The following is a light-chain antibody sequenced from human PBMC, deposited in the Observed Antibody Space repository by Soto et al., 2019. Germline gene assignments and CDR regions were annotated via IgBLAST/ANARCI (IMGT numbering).Light chain of an antibody. Sequence: DIRMTQSPSTLSASVGDRVTITCRASQSITTWLAWYQQKPGKAPKLLIYKATNLQSGVPSRFSGSGSATEFSLTISSLQPDDFAIDYYHQYNDYQYSFGQGTVLEIK. CDR3: HQYNDYQYS. CDR1: QSITTW. V-gene: IGKV1-5*03. CDR2: KAT. J-gene: IGKJ2*01.